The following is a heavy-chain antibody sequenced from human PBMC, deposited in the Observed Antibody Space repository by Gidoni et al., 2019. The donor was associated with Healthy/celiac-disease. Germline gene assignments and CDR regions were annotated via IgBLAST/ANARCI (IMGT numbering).Heavy chain of an antibody. V-gene: IGHV3-15*01. CDR3: TTPYSYGYGLSDY. Sequence: EVQLVESGGGLVKPGGSLRLSCAASGFTFSNAWMSWVRQAPGKGLEWVGRIKSKTDGGTTDYAAPVKGRFTISRDDSKNTLYLQMNSLKTEDTAVYYCTTPYSYGYGLSDYWGQGTLVTVSS. CDR2: IKSKTDGGTT. J-gene: IGHJ4*02. CDR1: GFTFSNAW. D-gene: IGHD5-18*01.